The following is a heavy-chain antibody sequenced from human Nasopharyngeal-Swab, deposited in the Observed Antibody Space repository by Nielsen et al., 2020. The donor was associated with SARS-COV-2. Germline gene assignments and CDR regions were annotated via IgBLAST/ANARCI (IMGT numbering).Heavy chain of an antibody. J-gene: IGHJ4*02. CDR1: GYSFSTYW. Sequence: GGSLRLSCQGSGYSFSTYWIGWVRQMPGKGLEWMGIIYPGDSTTKYRPSFQGQVTIPADKSISTAYLQWSSLKASDTAMYFCARLYGGYVDYWGQGTLVTVSS. CDR2: IYPGDSTT. V-gene: IGHV5-51*01. D-gene: IGHD4/OR15-4a*01. CDR3: ARLYGGYVDY.